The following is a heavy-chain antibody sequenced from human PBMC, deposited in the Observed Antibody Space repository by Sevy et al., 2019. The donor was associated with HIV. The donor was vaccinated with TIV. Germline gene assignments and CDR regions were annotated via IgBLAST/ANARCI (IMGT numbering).Heavy chain of an antibody. V-gene: IGHV3-23*01. CDR2: ISGSRGST. CDR1: GFTFSNHA. Sequence: GESLKISCAVSGFTFSNHAMSWVRQAPGKGLEWVSGISGSRGSTHFADSVKGRFTISRDNSKNTLYLQMKSLRAEDTAVYYCAKDSEHSGVNYFDCWGQGTLVTVSS. CDR3: AKDSEHSGVNYFDC. D-gene: IGHD2-21*01. J-gene: IGHJ4*02.